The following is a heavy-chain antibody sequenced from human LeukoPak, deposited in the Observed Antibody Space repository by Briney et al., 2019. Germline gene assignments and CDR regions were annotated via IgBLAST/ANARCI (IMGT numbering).Heavy chain of an antibody. D-gene: IGHD1-26*01. CDR1: GGSISSYY. Sequence: SETLSLTCTVSGGSISSYYWSWIRQPPGKGLEWIGYIYYSGSTNYNPSLKSRVTISVKTSKNQFSLKLSSVTAADTAVYYCARGGELLSFDIWGQGTMVTVSS. CDR3: ARGGELLSFDI. CDR2: IYYSGST. J-gene: IGHJ3*02. V-gene: IGHV4-59*01.